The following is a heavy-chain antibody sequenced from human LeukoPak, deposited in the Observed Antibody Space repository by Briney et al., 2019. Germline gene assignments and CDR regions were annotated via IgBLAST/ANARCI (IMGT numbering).Heavy chain of an antibody. CDR2: IWSDGSHQ. CDR1: GFHFRTFA. D-gene: IGHD4/OR15-4a*01. V-gene: IGHV3-33*01. J-gene: IGHJ6*02. Sequence: GGSLRLSCAASGFHFRTFAMHWVRQAPGPGLEWVALIWSDGSHQFYGESVRGRFIIPRDNSENTLYLQMHSLSAGDTAVYHCVRHGANGDGMDVWGRGATVIVSS. CDR3: VRHGANGDGMDV.